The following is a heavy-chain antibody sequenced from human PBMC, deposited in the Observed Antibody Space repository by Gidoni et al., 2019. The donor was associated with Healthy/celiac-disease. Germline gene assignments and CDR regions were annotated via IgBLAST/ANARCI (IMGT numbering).Heavy chain of an antibody. J-gene: IGHJ6*02. CDR3: ARHREQWLVSGYYYYGMDV. Sequence: EAQLVQSGAEVNKPGESLRLSCKGSGYSFTSHWTSLERQMPGKGLEWMGRIDPSDSYTNYSPSFQGHVTISADKSISTAYLQWSSLKASDTAMYYCARHREQWLVSGYYYYGMDVWGQGTTVTVSS. D-gene: IGHD6-19*01. CDR1: GYSFTSHW. CDR2: IDPSDSYT. V-gene: IGHV5-10-1*01.